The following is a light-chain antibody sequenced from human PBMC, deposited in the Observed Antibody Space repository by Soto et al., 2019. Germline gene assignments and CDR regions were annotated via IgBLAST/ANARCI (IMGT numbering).Light chain of an antibody. Sequence: QSALTQPASVSGSPGQSLTISCTGTSSDIGVYNYVSWYQQHPGKAPKLMIYEVTNRPSGVSNRFSGSKSGNTASLNISGLQAEDEADYYCSSYTSSSAVFGGGTKLTVL. CDR3: SSYTSSSAV. J-gene: IGLJ2*01. CDR1: SSDIGVYNY. V-gene: IGLV2-14*01. CDR2: EVT.